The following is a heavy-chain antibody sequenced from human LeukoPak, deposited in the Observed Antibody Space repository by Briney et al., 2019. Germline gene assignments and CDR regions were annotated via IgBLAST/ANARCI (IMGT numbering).Heavy chain of an antibody. CDR3: ARGYSSSWYSVGFDY. CDR2: IYYSGST. V-gene: IGHV4-59*12. J-gene: IGHJ4*02. D-gene: IGHD6-13*01. Sequence: PSETLSLTCTVSGGSISSYYWSWIRQPPGKGLEWIGYIYYSGSTNYNPSLKSRVTISVDTSKNQFSLKLSSVTAADTAVYYCARGYSSSWYSVGFDYWGQGTLVTVSS. CDR1: GGSISSYY.